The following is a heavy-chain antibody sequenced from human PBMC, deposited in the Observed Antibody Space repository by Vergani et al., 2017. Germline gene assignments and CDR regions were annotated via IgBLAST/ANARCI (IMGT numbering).Heavy chain of an antibody. CDR3: ARELRILYNRFDT. J-gene: IGHJ5*02. Sequence: QVQLVESGGGVVQPGRSLRLSCSASGFTFNPYGMHSFRQSPGKGLEWVAVTWYDGNNKQYADSVKGRFTISRDNSKSTMYLHMNSLRDEDTGVYYCARELRILYNRFDTWGQGTLVTVSS. D-gene: IGHD1-14*01. V-gene: IGHV3-33*01. CDR2: TWYDGNNK. CDR1: GFTFNPYG.